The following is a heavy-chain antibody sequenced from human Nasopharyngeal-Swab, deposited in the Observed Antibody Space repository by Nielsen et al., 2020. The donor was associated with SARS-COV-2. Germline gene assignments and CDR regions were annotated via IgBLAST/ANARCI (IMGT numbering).Heavy chain of an antibody. V-gene: IGHV6-1*01. J-gene: IGHJ6*03. CDR3: ARARGAYGDYYYYYYTDV. D-gene: IGHD4-17*01. Sequence: WSRPSASRGLEWLGRTYYRSKWYNDYAVSVKSRITINPDTSKNQFSLHLNSVTPEDTAVHYCARARGAYGDYYYYYYTDVWGKGTTVTVSS. CDR2: TYYRSKWYN.